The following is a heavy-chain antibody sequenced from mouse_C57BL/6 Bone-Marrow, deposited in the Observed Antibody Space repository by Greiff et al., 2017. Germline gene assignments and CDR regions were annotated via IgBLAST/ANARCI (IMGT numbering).Heavy chain of an antibody. J-gene: IGHJ3*01. CDR3: ALIYYDYDGPFAY. D-gene: IGHD2-4*01. CDR2: IHPHSGST. Sequence: QVQLQQPGAELVKPGASVKLSCKASGYTFTSYWMHWVKQRPGQGLEWIGMIHPHSGSTNYNEKFKSKATLTVDKSSSTAYMQLSSLTSEDSAVYYCALIYYDYDGPFAYGGQGTLVTVSA. CDR1: GYTFTSYW. V-gene: IGHV1-64*01.